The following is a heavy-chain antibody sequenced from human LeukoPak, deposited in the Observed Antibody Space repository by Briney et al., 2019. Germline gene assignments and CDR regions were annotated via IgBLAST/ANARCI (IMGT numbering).Heavy chain of an antibody. CDR3: AKDRITMVRGVIDY. V-gene: IGHV3-66*01. Sequence: GGSLRLSCAASEFSVGSNYMTWVRQAPGKGLEWVSLIYSGGSTYYADSVKGRFTISRDNSKNTLYLQMNSLRAEDTAVYYCAKDRITMVRGVIDYWGQGTLVTVSS. CDR2: IYSGGST. J-gene: IGHJ4*02. CDR1: EFSVGSNY. D-gene: IGHD3-10*01.